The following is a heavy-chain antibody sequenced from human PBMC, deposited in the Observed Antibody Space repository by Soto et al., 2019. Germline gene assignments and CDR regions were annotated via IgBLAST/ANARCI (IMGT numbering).Heavy chain of an antibody. D-gene: IGHD1-26*01. CDR1: GYTFTSYY. CDR2: INPSGGST. Sequence: QVQLVQSGAEVKKPGASVKVSCKASGYTFTSYYMHWVRQAPGQGLEWMGIINPSGGSTSYAQKFQGRVTMTRDTSTSTVYRELSSLRSEDTAVYYSARNSGRYVADYYYYCMDVWGQGTTVTVSS. CDR3: ARNSGRYVADYYYYCMDV. J-gene: IGHJ6*02. V-gene: IGHV1-46*01.